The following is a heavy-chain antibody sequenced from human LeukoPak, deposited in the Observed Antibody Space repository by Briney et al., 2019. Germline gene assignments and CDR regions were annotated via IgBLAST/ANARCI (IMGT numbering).Heavy chain of an antibody. CDR1: GFTFSSYG. J-gene: IGHJ4*02. CDR3: ARASFPLDY. CDR2: ISYDGSNK. V-gene: IGHV3-30*03. Sequence: GRSLRLSCAASGFTFSSYGMHWVRQAPGKGLEWVAVISYDGSNKYYADSVKGRFTISSDNSKNTLYLQMNSLRAEDTAVYYCARASFPLDYWGQGTLVTVSS. D-gene: IGHD1-26*01.